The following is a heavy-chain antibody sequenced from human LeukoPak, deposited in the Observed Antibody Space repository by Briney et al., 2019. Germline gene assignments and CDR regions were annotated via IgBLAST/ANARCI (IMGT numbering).Heavy chain of an antibody. CDR1: GFTFSAYS. CDR3: ARDRNYYDTSGYEFDF. D-gene: IGHD3-22*01. J-gene: IGHJ4*02. V-gene: IGHV3-21*01. Sequence: GVSLRLSCAASGFTFSAYSMNWVRQAPGKGLEWVSSISSSSSYIYYADLVKGRFSISRDNAKNSLFLQMNSLRAEDTAVYYCARDRNYYDTSGYEFDFWGQGTLVTVSS. CDR2: ISSSSSYI.